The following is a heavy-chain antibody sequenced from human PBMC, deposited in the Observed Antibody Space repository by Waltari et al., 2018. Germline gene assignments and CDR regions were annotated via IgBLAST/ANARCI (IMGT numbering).Heavy chain of an antibody. J-gene: IGHJ3*02. CDR1: GGTFSSYA. CDR2: TIPIFGTA. D-gene: IGHD3-22*01. CDR3: ARAGRRYYDSSGYYHAFDI. Sequence: QVQLVQSGAEVKKPGSSVKVSCKASGGTFSSYAISWVRQAPGQGLEWMGGTIPIFGTANYAQKFQGRVTITTDESTSTAYMELSSLRSEDTAVYYCARAGRRYYDSSGYYHAFDIWGQGTMVTVSS. V-gene: IGHV1-69*05.